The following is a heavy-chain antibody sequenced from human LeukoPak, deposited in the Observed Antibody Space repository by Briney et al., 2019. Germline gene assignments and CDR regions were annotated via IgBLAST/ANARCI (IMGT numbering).Heavy chain of an antibody. V-gene: IGHV3-74*01. CDR1: GFTFSSYW. CDR3: ARNFVGSITSDFDS. CDR2: IHGDGTIT. J-gene: IGHJ4*02. Sequence: GGSLRLSCAASGFTFSSYWMHWVRQVPGKGLVWVSRIHGDGTITNYEDSVKGRLTISRDNARNTLYLQMNSLRAEDTAIYYRARNFVGSITSDFDSWGQGTQVTVSS. D-gene: IGHD1-26*01.